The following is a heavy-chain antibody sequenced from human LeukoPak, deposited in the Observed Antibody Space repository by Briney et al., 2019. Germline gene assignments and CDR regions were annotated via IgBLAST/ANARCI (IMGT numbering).Heavy chain of an antibody. Sequence: ASVKVSCKASGYTFTTYGIHWVRQAPGQGLEWMGWISTYNGNTNYAQKLQGRVTITRDTSASTAYMELSSLRSEDTAVYYCARAMYSSSWEEFDYWGQGTLVTVSS. CDR3: ARAMYSSSWEEFDY. CDR1: GYTFTTYG. CDR2: ISTYNGNT. V-gene: IGHV1-18*01. J-gene: IGHJ4*02. D-gene: IGHD6-13*01.